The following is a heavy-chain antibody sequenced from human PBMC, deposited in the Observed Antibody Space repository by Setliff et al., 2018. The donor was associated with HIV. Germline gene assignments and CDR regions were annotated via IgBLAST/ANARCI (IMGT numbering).Heavy chain of an antibody. D-gene: IGHD1-26*01. J-gene: IGHJ4*02. CDR3: ARGWEGGMDY. Sequence: ASVMVSCKASGYTFTGYYMHWVRQAPGQGLEWLGMINPSGGSTWYAQKFQGRVTMTGDTSTNTLYMELSSLRSEDTAVYYCARGWEGGMDYWGQGTLVTVSS. CDR1: GYTFTGYY. V-gene: IGHV1-46*01. CDR2: INPSGGST.